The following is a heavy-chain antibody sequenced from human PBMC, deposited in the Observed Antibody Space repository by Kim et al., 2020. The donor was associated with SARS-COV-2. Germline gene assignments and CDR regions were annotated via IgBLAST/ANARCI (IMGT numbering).Heavy chain of an antibody. D-gene: IGHD3-16*01. CDR3: VRGLNYGSNF. V-gene: IGHV3-21*01. Sequence: GGSLRLSCAASGFSFSSHAMDWVRQAPGKGLEWVAAISFSRTYKYYADSVKGRFTISRDNPRNSLYLQMNNLRADDTALYYCVRGLNYGSNFWGQGTLVTVSS. CDR2: ISFSRTYK. CDR1: GFSFSSHA. J-gene: IGHJ4*02.